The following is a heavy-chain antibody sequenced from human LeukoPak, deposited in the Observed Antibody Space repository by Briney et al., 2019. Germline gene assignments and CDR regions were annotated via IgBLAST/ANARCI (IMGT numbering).Heavy chain of an antibody. CDR2: IIPIFGTA. V-gene: IGHV1-69*05. CDR1: GGTFSSYA. D-gene: IGHD2-2*01. J-gene: IGHJ6*03. CDR3: ARDVAGYCSSTSCLTLGYYMDV. Sequence: SVKVSCKASGGTFSSYAISWVRQAPGQGLEWMGGIIPIFGTANYAQKFQGRVTITTDESTSTAYMELSSLRSEDTAVYHCARDVAGYCSSTSCLTLGYYMDVWGKGTTVTVSS.